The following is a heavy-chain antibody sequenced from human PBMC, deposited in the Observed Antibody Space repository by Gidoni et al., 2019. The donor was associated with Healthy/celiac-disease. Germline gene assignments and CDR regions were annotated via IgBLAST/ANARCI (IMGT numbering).Heavy chain of an antibody. CDR3: AKEPLRRVGGALEFDY. CDR2: ISGSGGRQ. J-gene: IGHJ4*02. CDR1: GFTFSSYA. D-gene: IGHD3-16*01. Sequence: EVQLLESGGGLVQPGGSLRLSFAASGFTFSSYAMSWVRQAPGKGLEWVSAISGSGGRQYYADCVKGRFTISRDNSKNTLYLQMNSLRAEDTAVYYCAKEPLRRVGGALEFDYWGQGTLVTVSS. V-gene: IGHV3-23*01.